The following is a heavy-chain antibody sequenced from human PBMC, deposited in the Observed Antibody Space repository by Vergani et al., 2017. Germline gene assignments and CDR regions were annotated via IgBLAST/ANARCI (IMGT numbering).Heavy chain of an antibody. V-gene: IGHV4-59*01. CDR1: GGSISSYY. CDR3: ASHYYDSSGYYYGFDY. D-gene: IGHD3-22*01. CDR2: IYYSGST. J-gene: IGHJ4*02. Sequence: QVQLQESGPGLVKPSETLSLTCTVSGGSISSYYWSWIRQPPGKGLEWIGYIYYSGSTNYNPSLKSRVTISVDTSKNQFSLKLSSVTAADTAVYYCASHYYDSSGYYYGFDYWGQGTLVTVSS.